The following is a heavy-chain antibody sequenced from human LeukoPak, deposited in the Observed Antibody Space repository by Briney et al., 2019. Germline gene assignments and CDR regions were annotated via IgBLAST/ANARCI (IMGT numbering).Heavy chain of an antibody. J-gene: IGHJ4*02. D-gene: IGHD3-3*01. CDR1: GGSFSGYY. V-gene: IGHV4-34*01. Sequence: PSETLSLTCAVYGGSFSGYYWSWIRQPPGKGLEWIGEINHSGSTNYNPSLKSRVTISVDTSKNQFSLKLSSVTAADTAVYYCARGRDFWSGDLAYFDYWGQGTLVTVSS. CDR3: ARGRDFWSGDLAYFDY. CDR2: INHSGST.